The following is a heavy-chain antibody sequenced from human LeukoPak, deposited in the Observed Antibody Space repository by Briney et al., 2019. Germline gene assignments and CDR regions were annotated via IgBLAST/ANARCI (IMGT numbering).Heavy chain of an antibody. CDR3: AREELLGAYYYYGMDV. D-gene: IGHD1-26*01. V-gene: IGHV3-9*01. J-gene: IGHJ6*02. CDR1: GFTFDDYA. Sequence: GGSLRLSCAASGFTFDDYAMHWVRHAPGKGLEWVSGISWNSDSAGYADSVKGRFTISRDNAKNSLYLQMNSLRAEDTAVYYCAREELLGAYYYYGMDVWGQGTTVTVSS. CDR2: ISWNSDSA.